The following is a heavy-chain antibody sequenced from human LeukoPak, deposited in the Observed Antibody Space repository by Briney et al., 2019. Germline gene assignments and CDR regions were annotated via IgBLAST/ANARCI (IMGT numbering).Heavy chain of an antibody. CDR2: IKEDGSEK. CDR3: AKDITIGGNGVWEYFDY. CDR1: GFTFSSYY. V-gene: IGHV3-7*03. D-gene: IGHD4-23*01. Sequence: GGSLRLSCAASGFTFSSYYMSWVRQAPGKGLEWVANIKEDGSEKYYVDSVKGRFTISRDNAKNSLYLQMNSLRAEDTALYYCAKDITIGGNGVWEYFDYWGQGTLVTVSS. J-gene: IGHJ4*02.